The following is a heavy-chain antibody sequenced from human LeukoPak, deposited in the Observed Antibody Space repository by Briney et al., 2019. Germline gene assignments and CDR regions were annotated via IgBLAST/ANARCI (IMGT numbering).Heavy chain of an antibody. D-gene: IGHD3-10*01. CDR2: ISSSGSTI. Sequence: GGSLRLSCAASGFTFSSYEMNWVRQAPGKGLEWVSYISSSGSTIYYADSVKGRFTISRDNAKNSLYLQMNSLRAEDTALYYCAKALVRGVIITNFDYWGQGTLVTVSS. V-gene: IGHV3-48*03. J-gene: IGHJ4*02. CDR1: GFTFSSYE. CDR3: AKALVRGVIITNFDY.